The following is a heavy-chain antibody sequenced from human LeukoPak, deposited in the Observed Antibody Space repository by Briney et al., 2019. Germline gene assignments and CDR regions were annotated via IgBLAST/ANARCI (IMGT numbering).Heavy chain of an antibody. CDR1: GFTFSSYW. Sequence: HHGGSLRLSCAASGFTFSSYWMNWARQAPGKGLEWVASINHNGNVNYYVDSAKGRFTISRDNAKNSLYLQMSNLRAEDTAVYFCARGGGLDVWGQGATVTVSS. CDR2: INHNGNVN. CDR3: ARGGGLDV. D-gene: IGHD3-16*01. V-gene: IGHV3-7*03. J-gene: IGHJ6*02.